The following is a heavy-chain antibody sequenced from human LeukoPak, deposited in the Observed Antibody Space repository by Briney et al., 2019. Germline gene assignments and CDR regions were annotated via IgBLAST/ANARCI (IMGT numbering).Heavy chain of an antibody. CDR2: INAGNGNT. J-gene: IGHJ4*02. Sequence: ASVKVSCKASGYTFTSYAMHWVRQAPGQRLEWMGWINAGNGNTKYSQKFQGRVTITRDTSASTAYMELNSLRSEDTAVYYCARVGWYSSGWYVGYWGQGTLVTVSS. V-gene: IGHV1-3*01. D-gene: IGHD6-19*01. CDR1: GYTFTSYA. CDR3: ARVGWYSSGWYVGY.